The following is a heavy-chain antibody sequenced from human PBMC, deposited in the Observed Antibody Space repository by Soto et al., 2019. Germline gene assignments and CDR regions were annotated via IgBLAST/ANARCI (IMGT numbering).Heavy chain of an antibody. D-gene: IGHD2-2*01. CDR2: IYYSGST. J-gene: IGHJ4*02. CDR3: ASNVELLLDD. Sequence: PSETLSLTCTVSGGSISSSSYYWGWIRQPPGKGLEWIGSIYYSGSTYYNPSLKSRVTISVDTSKNQFSLKLSSVTAADTAVYYCASNVELLLDDWGQGTLVTVSS. V-gene: IGHV4-39*01. CDR1: GGSISSSSYY.